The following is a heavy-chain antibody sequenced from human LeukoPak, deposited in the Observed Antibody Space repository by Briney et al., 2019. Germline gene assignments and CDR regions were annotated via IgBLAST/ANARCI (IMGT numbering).Heavy chain of an antibody. D-gene: IGHD2-15*01. CDR3: AKDQPSISCSGGSCYSFDYYGMDV. V-gene: IGHV3-30*18. CDR1: GFTFSSYG. Sequence: PGRSLRLSCAASGFTFSSYGMHWVRQAPGKGLEWVAVISYDGSNKYYADSVKGRFTISRDNSKNTLYLQMNSLRAEDTAVYYCAKDQPSISCSGGSCYSFDYYGMDVWGQGTTVTVSS. J-gene: IGHJ6*02. CDR2: ISYDGSNK.